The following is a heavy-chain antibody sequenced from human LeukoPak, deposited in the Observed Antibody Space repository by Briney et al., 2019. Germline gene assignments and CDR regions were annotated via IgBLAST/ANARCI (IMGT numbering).Heavy chain of an antibody. D-gene: IGHD3-16*01. V-gene: IGHV4-59*01. CDR1: GDYSASYY. Sequence: SETLSLTCTVSGDYSASYYWSWIRQPPGKGLEWIGYNYHSANTNYNPSLKSRVTISVDSSKNQFSLKLSSLTAADTAVYYCARGLGWGSSNWVFDSWGQGTLVTVSS. CDR3: ARGLGWGSSNWVFDS. J-gene: IGHJ4*02. CDR2: NYHSANT.